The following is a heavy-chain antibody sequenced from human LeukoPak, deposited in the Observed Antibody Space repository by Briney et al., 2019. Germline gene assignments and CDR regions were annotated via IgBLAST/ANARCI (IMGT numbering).Heavy chain of an antibody. D-gene: IGHD1-14*01. Sequence: PAETLSLTCTVSLDSTTSNFWSWVRQPPGKGLEWIGEIHRSGSPNYNPSLQSRVTISIDRSRNQITLELSSVTAADTAVYYCAREILGGFNPGAYWGQETLVTVSS. J-gene: IGHJ4*02. CDR3: AREILGGFNPGAY. CDR2: IHRSGSP. V-gene: IGHV4-4*02. CDR1: LDSTTSNF.